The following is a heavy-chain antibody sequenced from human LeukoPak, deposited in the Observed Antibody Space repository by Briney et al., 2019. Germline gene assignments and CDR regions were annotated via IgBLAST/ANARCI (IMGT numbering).Heavy chain of an antibody. D-gene: IGHD3-3*01. CDR1: GGSISSGGYS. J-gene: IGHJ5*02. CDR2: IYHSGST. Sequence: SETLSLTCAVSGGSISSGGYSWSWIRQPPGKGLEWIGYIYHSGSTYYNPSLKSRVTMSVDTSKNQFSLKLSSVTAADTAVYYCARILTSDYDYWFDPWGQGTLVTVSS. V-gene: IGHV4-30-2*01. CDR3: ARILTSDYDYWFDP.